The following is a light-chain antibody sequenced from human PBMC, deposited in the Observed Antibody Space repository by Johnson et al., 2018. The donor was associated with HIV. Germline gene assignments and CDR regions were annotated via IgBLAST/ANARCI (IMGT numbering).Light chain of an antibody. Sequence: QSVLTQPPSVSAAPGQKVTISCSGSNSNIGNNYVSWYQQVPGTAPKLLIYENNKRPSGIPDHFSGSKSGTSATLGITGLQTGDEADYYCGTWDSSLSTYVFGSGTKVTVL. CDR1: NSNIGNNY. V-gene: IGLV1-51*02. CDR3: GTWDSSLSTYV. J-gene: IGLJ1*01. CDR2: ENN.